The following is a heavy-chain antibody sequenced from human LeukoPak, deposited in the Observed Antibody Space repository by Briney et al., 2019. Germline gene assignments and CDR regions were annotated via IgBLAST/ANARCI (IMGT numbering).Heavy chain of an antibody. Sequence: GGSLRLSCAASGFTFSSYAMHWVRQAPGKGLEWVAVISFDGNNEYYADSVKGRLTISRDDSKNTLYLQMSTLRAEDTAVYYCARSDFRGYCSSSSCYTYFYWGQGTLVTVSS. CDR2: ISFDGNNE. V-gene: IGHV3-30-3*01. CDR3: ARSDFRGYCSSSSCYTYFY. D-gene: IGHD2-2*02. CDR1: GFTFSSYA. J-gene: IGHJ4*02.